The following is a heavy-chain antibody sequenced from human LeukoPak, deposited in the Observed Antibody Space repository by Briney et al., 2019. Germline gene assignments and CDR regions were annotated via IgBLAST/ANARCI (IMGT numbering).Heavy chain of an antibody. CDR2: VSDSGDDT. CDR1: GFTFSSYG. CDR3: AKAVYSGSSDAFDI. D-gene: IGHD1-26*01. Sequence: GGSLRLSCAASGFTFSSYGMSWVRQAPGKGLEWVSSVSDSGDDTYYADSVKGRFTISRDNAKSSLYLQMNSLRAEDTALYYCAKAVYSGSSDAFDIWGQGTMVTVSS. J-gene: IGHJ3*02. V-gene: IGHV3-23*01.